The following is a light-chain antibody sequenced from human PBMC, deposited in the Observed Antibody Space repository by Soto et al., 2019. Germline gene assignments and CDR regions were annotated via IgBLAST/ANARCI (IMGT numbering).Light chain of an antibody. V-gene: IGKV3-20*01. CDR2: GAS. CDR3: QQYNNWPPWT. CDR1: QSVSNNY. J-gene: IGKJ1*01. Sequence: EIVLTQSPGTLSLSPGESATLSCRASQSVSNNYLAWYQQKPGQAPRLLIYGASNRATGIPDRFSGSGSGTDFTLTISRLEPEDFAVYYCQQYNNWPPWTFGQGTKVDIK.